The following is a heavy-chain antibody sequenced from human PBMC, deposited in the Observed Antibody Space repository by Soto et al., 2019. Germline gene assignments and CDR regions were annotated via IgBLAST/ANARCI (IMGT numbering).Heavy chain of an antibody. V-gene: IGHV1-46*01. D-gene: IGHD1-26*01. CDR2: INSSGGST. J-gene: IGHJ4*02. CDR3: ARASTRGTYFFSY. CDR1: GYTFTNHY. Sequence: ASVKVSCKASGYTFTNHYMHWVRQAPGQGLEWMGIINSSGGSTTYAQKFQGRVTMTRDTSTNTVYMEMSSLRSDDMAVYYCARASTRGTYFFSYWGQGTLVTVSS.